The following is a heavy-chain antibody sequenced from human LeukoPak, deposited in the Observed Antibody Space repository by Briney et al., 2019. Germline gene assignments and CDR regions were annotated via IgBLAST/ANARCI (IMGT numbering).Heavy chain of an antibody. Sequence: ASVKVSCKASGYTFTSYGISWVRQAPGQGLEWMGWISAYNGNTNYAQKLQGRVTMTTDPSTSTAYMELRSLRSDDTAVYYCARAPYYDFWSGYSKYYFDYWGQGTLVTVSS. D-gene: IGHD3-3*01. J-gene: IGHJ4*02. CDR2: ISAYNGNT. CDR1: GYTFTSYG. CDR3: ARAPYYDFWSGYSKYYFDY. V-gene: IGHV1-18*01.